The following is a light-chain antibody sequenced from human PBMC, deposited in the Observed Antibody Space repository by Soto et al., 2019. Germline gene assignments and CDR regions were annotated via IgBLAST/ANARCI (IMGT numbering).Light chain of an antibody. CDR3: QQCAYSPRT. V-gene: IGKV3-20*01. CDR2: DSS. CDR1: QSVGNNY. Sequence: IVLTQSPATLSLSPGERATLSCRASQSVGNNYLACYQQKPGQAPRLLIYDSSSRATGIPDRFSGSGSGTDFTLTISRLEPEDFAVYYCQQCAYSPRTFGQGTKVEVK. J-gene: IGKJ1*01.